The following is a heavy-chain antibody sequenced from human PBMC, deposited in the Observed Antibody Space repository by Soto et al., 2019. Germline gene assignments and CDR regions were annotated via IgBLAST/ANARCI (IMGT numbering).Heavy chain of an antibody. CDR2: IYYSGST. CDR3: ARARLPAATYNWFDP. V-gene: IGHV4-61*01. CDR1: GGSVSSGSYY. J-gene: IGHJ5*02. D-gene: IGHD2-2*01. Sequence: QVQLQESGPGLVKPSETLSLTCTVSGGSVSSGSYYWSWIRQPPGKGLEWIGYIYYSGSTNYNPSLKSRVTISVDTSKNQCSLKLSSVTAADTAVYYCARARLPAATYNWFDPWGQGTLVTVSS.